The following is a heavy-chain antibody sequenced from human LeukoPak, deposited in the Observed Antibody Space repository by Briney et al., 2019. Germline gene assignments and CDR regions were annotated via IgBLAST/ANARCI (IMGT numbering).Heavy chain of an antibody. Sequence: PGGSLRLSCAASEFTFSSYSMNWVRQAPGKGLEWVAVISYDGSNKYYADSVKGRFTISRDNSKNSLYVQMNSLRAEDTAVYYCARPRGYSYGCFDYWGQGTLVTVSS. CDR3: ARPRGYSYGCFDY. J-gene: IGHJ4*02. CDR2: ISYDGSNK. CDR1: EFTFSSYS. D-gene: IGHD5-18*01. V-gene: IGHV3-30*03.